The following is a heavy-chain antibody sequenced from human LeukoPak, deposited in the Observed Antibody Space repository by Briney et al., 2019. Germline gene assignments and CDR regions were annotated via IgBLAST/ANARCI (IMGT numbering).Heavy chain of an antibody. Sequence: PGGSLRLSCAASGFTFSSYAMSWVRQALGKGLEWVSAISGSGGSTYYADSVKGRFTISRDNSKNTLYLQMNSLRAEDTAVYYCAKVSDRYCSSTSCYYYYYMDVWGKGTTVTVSS. CDR3: AKVSDRYCSSTSCYYYYYMDV. V-gene: IGHV3-23*01. CDR1: GFTFSSYA. CDR2: ISGSGGST. J-gene: IGHJ6*03. D-gene: IGHD2-2*01.